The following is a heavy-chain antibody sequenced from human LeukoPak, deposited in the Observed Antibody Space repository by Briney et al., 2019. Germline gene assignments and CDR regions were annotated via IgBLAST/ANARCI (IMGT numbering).Heavy chain of an antibody. D-gene: IGHD3-10*01. CDR2: IYTSGST. CDR3: ARVGSGILDY. V-gene: IGHV4-61*02. J-gene: IGHJ4*02. Sequence: SETLSLTCTVSGGSISSGSYYWSWIRQPAGKGLEWIGRIYTSGSTNYNPSLKSRVTISVDTSKNQFSLKLSSVTAADTAVYYCARVGSGILDYWGQGTLVTVSS. CDR1: GGSISSGSYY.